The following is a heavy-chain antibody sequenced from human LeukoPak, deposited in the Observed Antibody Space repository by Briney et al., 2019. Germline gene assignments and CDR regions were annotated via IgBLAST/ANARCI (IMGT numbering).Heavy chain of an antibody. CDR1: GYTFTGYY. J-gene: IGHJ4*02. Sequence: ASVKVSCKASGYTFTGYYMHWVRQAPGQGLEWMGGIIPIFGTANYAQKFQGRVTITADKSTSTAYMELSSLRSEDTAVYYCVTHPHTAMLEYWGQGTLVTVSS. V-gene: IGHV1-69*06. CDR3: VTHPHTAMLEY. CDR2: IIPIFGTA. D-gene: IGHD5-18*01.